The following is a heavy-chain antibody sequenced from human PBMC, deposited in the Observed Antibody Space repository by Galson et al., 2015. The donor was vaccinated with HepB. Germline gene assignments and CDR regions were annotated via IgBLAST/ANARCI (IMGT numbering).Heavy chain of an antibody. V-gene: IGHV3-9*01. CDR1: GFTFDDYA. D-gene: IGHD4-11*01. J-gene: IGHJ4*02. CDR2: ISWNSGSI. CDR3: AKDRYSNYGPYYFDC. Sequence: SLRLSCAASGFTFDDYAMHWVRQAPGKGLEWVSGISWNSGSIGYADSVKGRFTISRDNAKNSLYLQMNSLRAEDTALYYCAKDRYSNYGPYYFDCWGQGTLVTVSS.